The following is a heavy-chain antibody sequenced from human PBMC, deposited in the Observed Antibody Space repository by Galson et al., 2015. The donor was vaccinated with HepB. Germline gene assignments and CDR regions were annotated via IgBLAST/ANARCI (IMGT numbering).Heavy chain of an antibody. CDR2: IGASGYST. V-gene: IGHV3-23*01. CDR1: GFTFSSYA. CDR3: AKDHPQYSTSDYFDP. D-gene: IGHD6-6*01. J-gene: IGHJ5*02. Sequence: SLRLSCAASGFTFSSYAMSWVRQAPMKGLEWVSTIGASGYSTYYAGSVKGRFTISRDNSKNTLYLQMDFLRVDDTAVYYCAKDHPQYSTSDYFDPWGQGTLVTVSS.